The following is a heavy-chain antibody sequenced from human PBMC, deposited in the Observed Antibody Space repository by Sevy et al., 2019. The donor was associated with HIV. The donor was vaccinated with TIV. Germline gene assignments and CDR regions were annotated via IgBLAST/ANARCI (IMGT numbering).Heavy chain of an antibody. Sequence: ASVKVSSKASGYTFTGYYMHWVRQAPGQGLEWMGWINPNSGGTNYAQKYQGRVTMTRDTSISTAYMELSRLRSDDTAVYYCARDEVYYGSGSYYYGMDVWGQGTTVTVSS. V-gene: IGHV1-2*02. D-gene: IGHD3-10*01. CDR3: ARDEVYYGSGSYYYGMDV. J-gene: IGHJ6*02. CDR1: GYTFTGYY. CDR2: INPNSGGT.